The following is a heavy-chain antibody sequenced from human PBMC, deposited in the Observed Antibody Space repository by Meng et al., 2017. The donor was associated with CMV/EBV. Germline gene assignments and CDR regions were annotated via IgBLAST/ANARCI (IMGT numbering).Heavy chain of an antibody. J-gene: IGHJ4*02. CDR1: GFTFSSYA. D-gene: IGHD6-19*01. V-gene: IGHV3-30-3*01. Sequence: QVRAGGCGGGVVQPRRSLRLSCAASGFTFSSYAMHWVRQAPGKGLEWVAVISYDGSNKYYADSVKGRFTISRDNSKNTLYLQMNSLRAEDTAVYYCARGSVAGFDYWGQGTLVTVSS. CDR3: ARGSVAGFDY. CDR2: ISYDGSNK.